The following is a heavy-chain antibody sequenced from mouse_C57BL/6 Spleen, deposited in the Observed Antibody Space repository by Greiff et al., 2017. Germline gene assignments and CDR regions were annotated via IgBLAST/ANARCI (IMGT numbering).Heavy chain of an antibody. J-gene: IGHJ2*01. D-gene: IGHD2-5*01. V-gene: IGHV1-80*01. CDR3: ARLDSNFYFDY. CDR2: IYPGDGDT. Sequence: QVQLQQSGAELVKPGASVKISCKASGYAFSSYWMHWVKQRPGKGLEWIGQIYPGDGDTNYNGKFKGKAILTADKSSSTAYMQLSSLTSEDSAVYFWARLDSNFYFDYWGQGTTLTVSS. CDR1: GYAFSSYW.